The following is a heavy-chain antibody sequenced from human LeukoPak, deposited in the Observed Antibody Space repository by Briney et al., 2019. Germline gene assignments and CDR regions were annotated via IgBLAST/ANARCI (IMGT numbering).Heavy chain of an antibody. CDR3: ARAIPATWSLNWFDP. CDR1: GYSISSGYY. D-gene: IGHD6-25*01. V-gene: IGHV4-38-2*02. J-gene: IGHJ5*02. CDR2: IYHSGST. Sequence: SETLSLTCTVSGYSISSGYYWGWIRQPPGKGLEWIGSIYHSGSTYYNPSLKSRVTISVDTSKNQFSLKLSSVTAADTAVYYCARAIPATWSLNWFDPWGQGILVTVSS.